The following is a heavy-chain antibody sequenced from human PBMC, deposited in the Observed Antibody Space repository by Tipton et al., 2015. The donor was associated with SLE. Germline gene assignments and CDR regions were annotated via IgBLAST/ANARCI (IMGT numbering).Heavy chain of an antibody. V-gene: IGHV4-39*07. CDR2: IYYSGST. CDR1: GGSISSSSYY. CDR3: ARSMGETDAFDI. Sequence: LRLSCTVSGGSISSSSYYWGWIRQPPGKGLEWIGVIYYSGSTYNNPSLKSRVTISVDTSKNQFSRKLSSVTAAYTAVYYCARSMGETDAFDIWGQGTMVTVSS. D-gene: IGHD3-16*01. J-gene: IGHJ3*02.